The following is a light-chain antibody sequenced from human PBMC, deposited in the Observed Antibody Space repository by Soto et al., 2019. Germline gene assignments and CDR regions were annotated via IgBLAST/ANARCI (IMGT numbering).Light chain of an antibody. CDR1: QSVSSSY. CDR2: GAS. Sequence: EIVLTQSPGTLSLSPGERATLSCRASQSVSSSYLAWYQQKPGQAPRLLIYGASSRATGIPDRFNGSGSGTDFTLTISRLEPQDFAVYYCQQYGRSTWTFGHGTQVEIK. J-gene: IGKJ1*01. CDR3: QQYGRSTWT. V-gene: IGKV3-20*01.